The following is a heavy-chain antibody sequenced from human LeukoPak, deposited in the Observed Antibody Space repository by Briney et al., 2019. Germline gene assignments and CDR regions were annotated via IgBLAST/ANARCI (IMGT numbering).Heavy chain of an antibody. CDR3: AKAPVTSCRGAFCYPFDY. J-gene: IGHJ4*02. CDR2: MSSSDDGR. D-gene: IGHD2-15*01. CDR1: GFSFSSYA. V-gene: IGHV3-23*01. Sequence: GGSLRLSCATSGFSFSSYAMSWGRQAPGKGLEWVSAMSSSDDGRYYSASVRGRFTISRDTSRSTLYLQMNSLRAEDAAVYYCAKAPVTSCRGAFCYPFDYWGQGTLVTVSS.